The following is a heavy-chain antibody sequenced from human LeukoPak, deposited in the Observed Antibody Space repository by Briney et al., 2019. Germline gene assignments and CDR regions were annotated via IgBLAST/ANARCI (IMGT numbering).Heavy chain of an antibody. V-gene: IGHV3-30-3*01. J-gene: IGHJ4*02. CDR1: GFTFSSYA. Sequence: PGGSLRLSCAASGFTFSSYAMHCVRQAPGKGLEWVAVISYDGSNKYYADSVKGRFTISRDNSKNTLYLQMNSLRAEDTAVYYCARERTLVVTATGHFDYWGQGTLITVSS. CDR3: ARERTLVVTATGHFDY. D-gene: IGHD2-21*02. CDR2: ISYDGSNK.